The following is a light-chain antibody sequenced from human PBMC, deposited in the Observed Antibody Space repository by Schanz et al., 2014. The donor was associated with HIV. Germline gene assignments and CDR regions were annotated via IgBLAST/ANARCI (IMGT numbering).Light chain of an antibody. J-gene: IGLJ3*02. CDR1: SSDFKTNA. CDR2: ATY. V-gene: IGLV1-44*01. Sequence: QSVLTQAPSASGTPGQRVTISCSGSSSDFKTNAVLWYQQLPGTAPKLLIYATYNRPSGVPDRFSGSGSGTSASLAISGLQSEDEADYYCGSWDDSLNGWVFGGGTKLTVL. CDR3: GSWDDSLNGWV.